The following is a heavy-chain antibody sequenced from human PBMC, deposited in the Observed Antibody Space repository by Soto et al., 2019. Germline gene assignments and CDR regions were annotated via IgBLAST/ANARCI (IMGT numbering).Heavy chain of an antibody. V-gene: IGHV3-33*06. Sequence: GGSLRLSCTASGFSFSSYGMHWVRQAPGKGLEWVAVIWYDGGNTYYADSVKGRFTISRDNSKKTLYLQMNSLRAEDTAVYYCANRLTAEPFDIWGQGTMVTVSS. CDR2: IWYDGGNT. CDR1: GFSFSSYG. J-gene: IGHJ3*02. CDR3: ANRLTAEPFDI. D-gene: IGHD2-2*01.